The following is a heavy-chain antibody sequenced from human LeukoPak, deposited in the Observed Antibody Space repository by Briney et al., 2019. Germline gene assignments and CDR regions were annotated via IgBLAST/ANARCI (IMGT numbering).Heavy chain of an antibody. D-gene: IGHD2-8*01. V-gene: IGHV3-23*01. CDR3: AKQSYARSLGE. CDR1: GITLSNYG. CDR2: TNSGGTST. J-gene: IGHJ4*02. Sequence: GGSLRLSCVVSGITLSNYGMSWVRQAPGKGLEWISATNSGGTSTYYAESVKGRFTISRDNSKNTLYLQMSSLRVEDTAVYYCAKQSYARSLGEGGPGTLVSVSS.